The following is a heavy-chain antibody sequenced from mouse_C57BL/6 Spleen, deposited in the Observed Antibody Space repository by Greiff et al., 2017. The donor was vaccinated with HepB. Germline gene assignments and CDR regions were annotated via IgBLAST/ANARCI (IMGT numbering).Heavy chain of an antibody. CDR3: ARFYWYFDV. Sequence: EVQGVESGGGLVKPGGSLKLSCAASGFTFSDYGMHWVRQAPETGLEWVAYISSGSSTINYADTVKGRFTISRDNAKNTLFLQMTSLRSEDTAMYYCARFYWYFDVWGTGTTVTVAS. J-gene: IGHJ1*03. V-gene: IGHV5-17*01. CDR2: ISSGSSTI. CDR1: GFTFSDYG.